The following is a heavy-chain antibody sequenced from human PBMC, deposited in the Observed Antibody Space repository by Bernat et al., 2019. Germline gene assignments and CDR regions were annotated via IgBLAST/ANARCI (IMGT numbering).Heavy chain of an antibody. CDR3: AEETALGYCSGSSYLTPLNWFDP. J-gene: IGHJ5*02. Sequence: QVQLVQSGAEVKKPGSSVKVSCKASGGTFSSYAISWVRQAPGQGLEWMGGIIPIFGTANYAQKFQGRVTITADESTSTAYMELSSLRSEDTAGYYCAEETALGYCSGSSYLTPLNWFDPWGQGTLVTVSS. V-gene: IGHV1-69*01. CDR2: IIPIFGTA. CDR1: GGTFSSYA. D-gene: IGHD2-15*01.